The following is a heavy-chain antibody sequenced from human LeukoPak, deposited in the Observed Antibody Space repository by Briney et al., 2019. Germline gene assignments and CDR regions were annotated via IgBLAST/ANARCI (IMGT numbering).Heavy chain of an antibody. CDR1: GASVSSGSYY. CDR3: ASPGPDYGDYAYAY. J-gene: IGHJ4*02. Sequence: KPSETLSLTCTVSGASVSSGSYYWTWIRQPPGRGLEWIAYIYYTGSTIYNPSLKSRVSLSLDMSKNQFSLKLRSVTAADTAVYYCASPGPDYGDYAYAYWGPGALVTVSS. V-gene: IGHV4-61*01. D-gene: IGHD4-17*01. CDR2: IYYTGST.